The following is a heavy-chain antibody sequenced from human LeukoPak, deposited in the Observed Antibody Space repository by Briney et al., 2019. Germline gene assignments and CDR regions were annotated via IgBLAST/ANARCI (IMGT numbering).Heavy chain of an antibody. Sequence: ASVKVSCKASGYTFTGYYMHWVRQAPGQGLEWMGRINPNSGGTNYAQKFQGRVTMTRDTSISTAYMSLSRLRSDDTAVYYCANLCLYYYDSSGYCFDYWGQGTLVTVSS. CDR3: ANLCLYYYDSSGYCFDY. V-gene: IGHV1-2*06. CDR1: GYTFTGYY. CDR2: INPNSGGT. J-gene: IGHJ4*02. D-gene: IGHD3-22*01.